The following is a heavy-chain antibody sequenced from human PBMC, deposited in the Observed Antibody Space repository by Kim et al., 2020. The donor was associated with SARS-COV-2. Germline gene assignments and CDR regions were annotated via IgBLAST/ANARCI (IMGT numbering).Heavy chain of an antibody. CDR1: GGSISSSSYY. J-gene: IGHJ6*03. CDR2: IYYSGST. CDR3: ARPKAYCGGDCYSSNYYYYYMDV. D-gene: IGHD2-21*01. V-gene: IGHV4-39*01. Sequence: SETLSLTCTVSGGSISSSSYYWGWIRQPPGKGLEWIGSIYYSGSTYYNPSLKSRVTISVDTSKNQFSLKLSSVTAADTAVYYCARPKAYCGGDCYSSNYYYYYMDVWGKGTTVTVSS.